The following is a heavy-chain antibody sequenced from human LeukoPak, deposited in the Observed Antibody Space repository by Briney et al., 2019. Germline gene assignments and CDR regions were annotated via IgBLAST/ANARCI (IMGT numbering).Heavy chain of an antibody. V-gene: IGHV4-59*12. CDR1: GGSISSYY. CDR2: SYYSGST. CDR3: ARALRYSGSYSY. D-gene: IGHD1-26*01. Sequence: KTSETLSLTCTVSGGSISSYYWSWIRQPPGKGLEWIGYSYYSGSTNYNPSLKSRVSVSVNTSKNQFSLKLSSVTAADTAVYYCARALRYSGSYSYWGQGTLVTVSS. J-gene: IGHJ4*02.